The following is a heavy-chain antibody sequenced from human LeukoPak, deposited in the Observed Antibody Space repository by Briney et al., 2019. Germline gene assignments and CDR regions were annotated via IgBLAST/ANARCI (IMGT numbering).Heavy chain of an antibody. CDR2: ISYDGSNK. Sequence: GGSLRLSCAASGFPFSSYGMHWVRQAPGKGLEWVAVISYDGSNKYYADSVKGRFTISRDNSKNTLYLQMNSLRAEDTAVYYCAKGGASGDYGDYYFDYWGQGTLVTVSS. V-gene: IGHV3-30*18. CDR1: GFPFSSYG. J-gene: IGHJ4*02. D-gene: IGHD4-17*01. CDR3: AKGGASGDYGDYYFDY.